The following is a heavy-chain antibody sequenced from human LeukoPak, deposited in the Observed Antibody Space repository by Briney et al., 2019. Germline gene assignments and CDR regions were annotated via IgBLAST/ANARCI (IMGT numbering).Heavy chain of an antibody. CDR1: GGSFSGYY. CDR2: INHSGST. Sequence: PSETLSLTCAVYGGSFSGYYWSWIRQPPGKGLEWIGEINHSGSTNYNPSLKSRVTISVDTSKNQFSLKLSSVTAADTAVYYCARGRGGSGSYFDYWGQGTLVTVSS. D-gene: IGHD1-26*01. CDR3: ARGRGGSGSYFDY. J-gene: IGHJ4*03. V-gene: IGHV4-34*01.